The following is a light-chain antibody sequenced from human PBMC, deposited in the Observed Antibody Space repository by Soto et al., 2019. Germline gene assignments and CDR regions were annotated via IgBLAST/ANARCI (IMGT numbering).Light chain of an antibody. CDR1: NSDVGGYNY. CDR2: EVN. J-gene: IGLJ2*01. CDR3: SSYSSSSTVV. Sequence: QSALTQPASVSGSPGQSITMSCTGTNSDVGGYNYVSWYQQHPGKAPKLMIYEVNNRPSGVSSRFSGSKSGNTASLTISGLQAEDEDDYYCSSYSSSSTVVIGGGTKVTVL. V-gene: IGLV2-14*01.